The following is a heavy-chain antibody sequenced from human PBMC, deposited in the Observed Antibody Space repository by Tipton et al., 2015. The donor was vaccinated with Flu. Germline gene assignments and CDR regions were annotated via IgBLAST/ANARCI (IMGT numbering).Heavy chain of an antibody. D-gene: IGHD5-12*01. CDR3: ARGRDSGHFFDY. J-gene: IGHJ4*02. CDR1: GFTFGSYG. V-gene: IGHV3-7*01. CDR2: IKQDGSET. Sequence: GSLRLSCAASGFTFGSYGLKWVRQAPGKGLEWVANIKQDGSETDYVDSVKGRFSISRDNAKNSVYLQMMSLRAEDTAVYYCARGRDSGHFFDYWGQGALVTVSS.